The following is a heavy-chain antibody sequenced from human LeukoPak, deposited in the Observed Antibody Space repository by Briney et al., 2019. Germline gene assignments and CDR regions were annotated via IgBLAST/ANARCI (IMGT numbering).Heavy chain of an antibody. CDR1: GFTVSSNY. D-gene: IGHD3-10*01. CDR2: IYSGGNT. CDR3: ARDSSMLRGPLVIYYFDF. J-gene: IGHJ4*02. V-gene: IGHV3-66*01. Sequence: GGSVRLSCAASGFTVSSNYMSWVRQAPGKGLEWVSIIYSGGNTYYADSVKDRFTLSRDNSKNTLYLQMNSLRVEDTAIYYCARDSSMLRGPLVIYYFDFWGQGTLVTVSS.